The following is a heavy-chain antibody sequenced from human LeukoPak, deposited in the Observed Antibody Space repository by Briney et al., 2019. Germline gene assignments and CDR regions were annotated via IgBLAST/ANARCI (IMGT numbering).Heavy chain of an antibody. V-gene: IGHV3-48*03. D-gene: IGHD2-15*01. CDR3: TRDTIESCKGAFTFYYWMAA. CDR2: ISGSGGST. Sequence: GGSLRLSCAASGFTLRSYVMNWVRQAPGKGLEWVSYISGSGGSTSYADSVKGRFTISRDNAKNSLYLQMNSLRAEDTAVYYCTRDTIESCKGAFTFYYWMAAWGQGTTVSASS. J-gene: IGHJ6*02. CDR1: GFTLRSYV.